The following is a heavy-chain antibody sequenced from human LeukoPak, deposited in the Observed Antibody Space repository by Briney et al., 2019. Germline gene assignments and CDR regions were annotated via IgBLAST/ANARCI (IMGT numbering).Heavy chain of an antibody. D-gene: IGHD5-12*01. Sequence: GASVKVSCKASGYTFTGYYTHWVRQAPGQGLEWMGWINPNSGGTNYAQKFQGRVTMTRDTSISTAYMELSRLRSDDTAVYYCARATGVATDGFDYWGQGTLVTVSS. CDR3: ARATGVATDGFDY. CDR2: INPNSGGT. J-gene: IGHJ4*02. CDR1: GYTFTGYY. V-gene: IGHV1-2*02.